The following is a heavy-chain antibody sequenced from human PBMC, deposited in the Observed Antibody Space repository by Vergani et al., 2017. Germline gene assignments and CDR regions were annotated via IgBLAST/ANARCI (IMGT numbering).Heavy chain of an antibody. J-gene: IGHJ3*01. CDR1: SGSFSTGGQS. D-gene: IGHD2-21*01. CDR3: ARDGGEYDKDALDV. Sequence: QGQLQQWGAGLLKPSETLSLTCAVYSGSFSTGGQSWTWLRQSAGKGLEWIGRIYTSGATNYNPSLRSRAIMSVDASKKQFSLKLTSVTAADTAVYYCARDGGEYDKDALDVWGQGTKVTVTS. V-gene: IGHV4-61*02. CDR2: IYTSGAT.